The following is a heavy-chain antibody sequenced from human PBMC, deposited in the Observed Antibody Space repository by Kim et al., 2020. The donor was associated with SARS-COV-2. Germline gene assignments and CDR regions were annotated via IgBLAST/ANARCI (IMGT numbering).Heavy chain of an antibody. CDR3: ASRSFDSSGNYHDS. V-gene: IGHV1-69*13. D-gene: IGHD3-22*01. Sequence: SVKVSCKASGGTFGTYPISWVRQAPGQGLEWMGGIIPFFDTTNYAPKFQGRVTMTADGSTRTTYMELSSLKSGDTAVYFCASRSFDSSGNYHDSWGEGT. CDR2: IIPFFDTT. J-gene: IGHJ4*02. CDR1: GGTFGTYP.